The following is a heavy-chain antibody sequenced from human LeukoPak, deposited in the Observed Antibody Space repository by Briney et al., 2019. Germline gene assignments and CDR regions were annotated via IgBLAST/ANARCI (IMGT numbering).Heavy chain of an antibody. CDR3: ARTGDCSSTSCYEDFDY. Sequence: SETLSLTCTVSGGSISSSSYYWGWIRQPPGKGLEWIGSIYYSGSTYYNPSLKSRVTISVDTSKNQFSLKLSSVTAADTAVYYCARTGDCSSTSCYEDFDYWGQGTLVTVSS. J-gene: IGHJ4*02. D-gene: IGHD2-2*01. V-gene: IGHV4-39*07. CDR1: GGSISSSSYY. CDR2: IYYSGST.